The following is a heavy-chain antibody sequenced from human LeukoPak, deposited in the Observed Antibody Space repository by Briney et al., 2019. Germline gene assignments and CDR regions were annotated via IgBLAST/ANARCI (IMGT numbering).Heavy chain of an antibody. Sequence: ASVKVSCKASGYTFTSYDINWVRQATGQGLEWKGWMNPNSGNTGYAQKFQGRVTMTRNTSISTAYMELSSLRSEDTAVYYCARSGWSPDYYYYYMDVWGKGTTVTVSS. CDR3: ARSGWSPDYYYYYMDV. V-gene: IGHV1-8*01. J-gene: IGHJ6*03. D-gene: IGHD6-19*01. CDR2: MNPNSGNT. CDR1: GYTFTSYD.